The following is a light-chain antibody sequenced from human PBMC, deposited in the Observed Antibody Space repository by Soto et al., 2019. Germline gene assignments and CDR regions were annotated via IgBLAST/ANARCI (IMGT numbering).Light chain of an antibody. Sequence: DIQMTQSPSTLSASVGDRVTITCRASQSISSWLAWYQQKPGKAPKLLIYKASSLESGVPSRCSGSGSGTEFTLTISSLQPDDFANYYCQQYNSYPSFGGGTKVEIK. CDR3: QQYNSYPS. CDR1: QSISSW. J-gene: IGKJ4*01. V-gene: IGKV1-5*03. CDR2: KAS.